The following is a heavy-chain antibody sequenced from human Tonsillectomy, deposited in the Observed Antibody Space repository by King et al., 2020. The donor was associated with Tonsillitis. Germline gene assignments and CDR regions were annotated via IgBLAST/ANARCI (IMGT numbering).Heavy chain of an antibody. Sequence: VQLVESGGGVVQPGRSLRLSCVASGFTFSSYGVHWVRQAPGRGLEWVAVISYDESREHYLDSVKGRFTISRDNSKNTLYLQMNSLRVEDTAVYYCARERLYSSDWGIDSWGQGTLVTVSS. V-gene: IGHV3-30*19. J-gene: IGHJ4*02. CDR2: ISYDESRE. CDR3: ARERLYSSDWGIDS. CDR1: GFTFSSYG. D-gene: IGHD6-19*01.